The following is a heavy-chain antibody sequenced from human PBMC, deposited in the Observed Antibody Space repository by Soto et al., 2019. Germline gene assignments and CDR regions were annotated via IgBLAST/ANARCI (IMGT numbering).Heavy chain of an antibody. J-gene: IGHJ3*02. Sequence: QLHLVQSGAVVKKPGASVTVSCSASGYPVTAYYMHWVRQAPGRGLEWMGGINPATGAAKYTQTFKGRVIMTRDTSTSTVFKELSGLTSEATAVFYCARGGGVGVAGSAAFDMWGQGTLVTVSS. CDR1: GYPVTAYY. CDR2: INPATGAA. CDR3: ARGGGVGVAGSAAFDM. V-gene: IGHV1-2*02. D-gene: IGHD3-3*01.